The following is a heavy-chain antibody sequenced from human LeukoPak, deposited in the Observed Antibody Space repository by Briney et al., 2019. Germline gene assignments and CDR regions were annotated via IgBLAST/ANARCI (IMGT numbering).Heavy chain of an antibody. J-gene: IGHJ4*02. V-gene: IGHV4-61*02. CDR2: VHSSGST. Sequence: SETLSLTCTVSGGPISSGNYYWNWIRQPAGKGLEWIGRVHSSGSTNHNPSLKSRATISRDTSKNQFSVIVSSVSAADTAIYFCARSKGDYGSGSLGYWGQGILVTVSS. CDR1: GGPISSGNYY. CDR3: ARSKGDYGSGSLGY. D-gene: IGHD3-10*01.